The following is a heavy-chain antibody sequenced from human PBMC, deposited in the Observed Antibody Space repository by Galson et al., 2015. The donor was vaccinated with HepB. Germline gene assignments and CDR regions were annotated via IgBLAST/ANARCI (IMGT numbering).Heavy chain of an antibody. CDR3: VKSPRTITGTLDY. V-gene: IGHV3-30*14. CDR1: GFTFSSYA. D-gene: IGHD1/OR15-1a*01. Sequence: SLRLSCAASGFTFSSYAMHWVRQAPGKGLEWVAVISYDGSNKYYADSVKGRFTISRDNSKNTLYLQMSSLRAEDTAVYYCVKSPRTITGTLDYWGQGTLVTVSS. J-gene: IGHJ4*02. CDR2: ISYDGSNK.